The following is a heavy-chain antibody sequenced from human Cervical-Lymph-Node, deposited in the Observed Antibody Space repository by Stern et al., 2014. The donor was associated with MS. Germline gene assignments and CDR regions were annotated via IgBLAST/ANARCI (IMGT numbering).Heavy chain of an antibody. D-gene: IGHD3-10*01. CDR3: TKDTNILFGDSNSPTFDY. J-gene: IGHJ4*02. Sequence: QLVESGGGLVQPGRSLRLACAASGFNFDDYAMHWVRQAPGKGLEWVSGICWTNGIIAYADSVKGRFTISRDNAKNSLYLQMNSLRAEDTALYYCTKDTNILFGDSNSPTFDYWGQGIPVTVSS. CDR2: ICWTNGII. V-gene: IGHV3-9*01. CDR1: GFNFDDYA.